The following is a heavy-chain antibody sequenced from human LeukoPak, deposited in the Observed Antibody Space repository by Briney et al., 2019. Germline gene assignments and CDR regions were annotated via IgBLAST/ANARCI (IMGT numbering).Heavy chain of an antibody. V-gene: IGHV3-30*04. D-gene: IGHD2-21*02. CDR3: ARDKGDCGGDCYPSDAFDI. CDR1: GFTFSSYA. CDR2: ISYDGSNK. Sequence: PGGSLRLSCAASGFTFSSYAMHWVRQAPGKGLEWVAVISYDGSNKYYADSVKGRFTISRGNSKNTLYLQMNSLRAEDTAVYYCARDKGDCGGDCYPSDAFDIWGQGTMVTVS. J-gene: IGHJ3*02.